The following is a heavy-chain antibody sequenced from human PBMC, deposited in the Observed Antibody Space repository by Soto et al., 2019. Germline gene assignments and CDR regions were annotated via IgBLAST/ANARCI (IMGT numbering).Heavy chain of an antibody. CDR3: ARVLDYDYVWGSYPLNWFDP. J-gene: IGHJ5*02. CDR1: GDSISSGDYY. V-gene: IGHV4-30-4*01. Sequence: PSETLSLTCTVSGDSISSGDYYWSWIRQPPGKGLEWIGCIYYSGNTYYNPSLKRRFSISVDTSKNQFSLQLSSVTVADTAVYYCARVLDYDYVWGSYPLNWFDPWGQGTLVTVSS. D-gene: IGHD3-16*02. CDR2: IYYSGNT.